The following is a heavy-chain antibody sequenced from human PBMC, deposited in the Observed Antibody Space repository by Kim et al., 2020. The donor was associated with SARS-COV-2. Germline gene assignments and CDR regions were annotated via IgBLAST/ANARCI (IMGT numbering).Heavy chain of an antibody. CDR1: GGSINSGDYY. CDR2: IFDSGNI. D-gene: IGHD3-10*01. CDR3: ARDPKLGDDFDV. Sequence: SETLSLTCTVSGGSINSGDYYWSWIRQHPGKGLEWIGYIFDSGNIYYSPSLKGPASISMDTSKNQFSLKLTSVTAADTAVYYCARDPKLGDDFDVWGQGT. J-gene: IGHJ3*01. V-gene: IGHV4-31*01.